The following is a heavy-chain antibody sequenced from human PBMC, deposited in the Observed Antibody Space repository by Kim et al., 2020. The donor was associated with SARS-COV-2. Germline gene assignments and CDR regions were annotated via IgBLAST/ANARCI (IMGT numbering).Heavy chain of an antibody. V-gene: IGHV3-53*01. CDR2: IYSGGST. J-gene: IGHJ4*02. D-gene: IGHD5-12*01. Sequence: GGSLRLSCAASGFTVSSNYMSWVRQAPGKGLEWVSVIYSGGSTYYADSVKGRFTISRDNSKNTLYLQMNSLRAEDTAVYYCARDIADGYNQGILDYWGQGTLVTVSS. CDR1: GFTVSSNY. CDR3: ARDIADGYNQGILDY.